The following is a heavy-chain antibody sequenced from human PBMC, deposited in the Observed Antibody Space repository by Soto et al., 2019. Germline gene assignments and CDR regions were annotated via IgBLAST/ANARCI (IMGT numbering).Heavy chain of an antibody. D-gene: IGHD3-10*01. V-gene: IGHV1-69*02. CDR1: GDTFNFYS. Sequence: QVQLVQSGAEVKRPGSSVKVSCKASGDTFNFYSINWVRQAPGLGLEWMGRVNPIVSMSNYAQKFQGRVTMTADKSTSTAYMELSSRRSEETAIYYCASSYGSGYRAFDYWGQGALVTVSS. J-gene: IGHJ4*02. CDR2: VNPIVSMS. CDR3: ASSYGSGYRAFDY.